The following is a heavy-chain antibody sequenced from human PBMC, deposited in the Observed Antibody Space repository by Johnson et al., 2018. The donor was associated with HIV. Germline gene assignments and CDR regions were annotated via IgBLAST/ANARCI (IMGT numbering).Heavy chain of an antibody. CDR3: TRGWKHELPVYDSSGYGDAFDI. CDR2: IKQDGSEK. Sequence: VQLVESGGGLVQPGGSLRLSCAASGFIFSSYWMSWVRQTPGKGLEWVANIKQDGSEKYYVDSVKGRFTISRDNAKNSLYLQMNSLKTEDTAVYYCTRGWKHELPVYDSSGYGDAFDIWGQGTMVTVSS. CDR1: GFIFSSYW. D-gene: IGHD3-22*01. J-gene: IGHJ3*02. V-gene: IGHV3-7*03.